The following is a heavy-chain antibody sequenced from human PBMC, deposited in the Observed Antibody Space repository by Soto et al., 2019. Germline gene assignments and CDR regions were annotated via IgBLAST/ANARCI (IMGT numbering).Heavy chain of an antibody. Sequence: EVQLVESGGGLVQPGGSLRLSCAASGFTFSSYAMHWVRQAPGKGLEYVSAISSNGSSTYYANSVKGRFTISRDNSKNTLYLQMGSLRAEDMAVYYCARGRGPPYYYDSSGYQDYWGQGTLVTVSS. CDR1: GFTFSSYA. CDR2: ISSNGSST. D-gene: IGHD3-22*01. V-gene: IGHV3-64*01. J-gene: IGHJ4*02. CDR3: ARGRGPPYYYDSSGYQDY.